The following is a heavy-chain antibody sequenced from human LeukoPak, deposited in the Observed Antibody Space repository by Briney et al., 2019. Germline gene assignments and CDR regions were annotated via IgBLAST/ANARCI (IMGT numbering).Heavy chain of an antibody. Sequence: GGSLRLSCAASGFTFSSYSMNWVRQAPGKGLEWVSYISSGSTTIYYADSVKGRLTISRDNAKNSLYLQMNSLRDEDTAVYYCASGPDGYNSHFDYWGQGTLVTVSS. D-gene: IGHD5-24*01. J-gene: IGHJ4*02. CDR2: ISSGSTTI. CDR1: GFTFSSYS. CDR3: ASGPDGYNSHFDY. V-gene: IGHV3-48*02.